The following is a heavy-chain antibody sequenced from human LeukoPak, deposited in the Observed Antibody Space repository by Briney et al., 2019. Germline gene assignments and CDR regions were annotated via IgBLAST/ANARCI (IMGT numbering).Heavy chain of an antibody. D-gene: IGHD2-15*01. CDR1: GFTFSRYS. CDR3: ARDGRGDYCSGGSCLMFDP. Sequence: GGSLRLSCAASGFTFSRYSLNWVRQAPGKGLEWVSSISGSSSYIYYANSVKGRFTISRDNAKNSLFLQMNSLRAEDTAVYYCARDGRGDYCSGGSCLMFDPWGQGTLVTVSS. V-gene: IGHV3-21*01. CDR2: ISGSSSYI. J-gene: IGHJ5*02.